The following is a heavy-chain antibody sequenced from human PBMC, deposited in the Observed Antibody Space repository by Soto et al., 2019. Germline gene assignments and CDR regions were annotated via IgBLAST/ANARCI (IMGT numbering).Heavy chain of an antibody. CDR3: AKDHHTTIPVAPAY. CDR1: GFTFSTYA. Sequence: EVQLLESGGGLVQPGGSLRLSCAASGFTFSTYAMAWIRQAPGKGLEWVSGISDNGGRTYYAASVKGRFTISRDNSKNTLYLQMNSLRPEDTAIYYCAKDHHTTIPVAPAYWGQATLVTVSS. V-gene: IGHV3-23*01. D-gene: IGHD6-19*01. CDR2: ISDNGGRT. J-gene: IGHJ4*02.